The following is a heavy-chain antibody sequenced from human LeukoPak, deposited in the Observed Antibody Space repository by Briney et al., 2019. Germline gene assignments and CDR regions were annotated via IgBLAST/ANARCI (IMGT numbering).Heavy chain of an antibody. V-gene: IGHV3-7*01. CDR1: GFTFTNYW. D-gene: IGHD4-23*01. Sequence: GGSLRLSCAASGFTFTNYWMSWVRQAPGKGLEWVANIKQDGSEKYYVDSVKGRFTISRDNAKNSLFLQMNSLRAEDTAVYYCAREVTPYYWGQGTLVTVSS. CDR3: AREVTPYY. J-gene: IGHJ4*02. CDR2: IKQDGSEK.